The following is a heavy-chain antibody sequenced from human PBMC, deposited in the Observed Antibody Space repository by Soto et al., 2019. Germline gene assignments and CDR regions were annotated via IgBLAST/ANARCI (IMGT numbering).Heavy chain of an antibody. Sequence: SETLSLTCTVSGGSISSYYWSWIRQPPGKGLEWIGYIYYSGSTNYNPSLKSRVTISIDTSKNQVSLKVNSVTAADTAVYYCARDHPHSYGVYYFDYWGQGTPVTVSS. CDR2: IYYSGST. V-gene: IGHV4-59*01. D-gene: IGHD5-18*01. J-gene: IGHJ4*02. CDR3: ARDHPHSYGVYYFDY. CDR1: GGSISSYY.